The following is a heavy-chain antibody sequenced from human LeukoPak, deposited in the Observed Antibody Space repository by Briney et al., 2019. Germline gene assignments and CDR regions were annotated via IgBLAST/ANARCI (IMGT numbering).Heavy chain of an antibody. CDR2: IYTSEST. J-gene: IGHJ3*02. D-gene: IGHD1-14*01. Sequence: PSETLSLTCTVSGDSISSGSYYWSWIRQPAGKGLEWIGRIYTSESTNYNPSLKSRVTISVDTSKNQFSLKLSSVTAADTAVYYCARDPAGLRAFDIWGQGTMVTVSS. CDR1: GDSISSGSYY. V-gene: IGHV4-61*02. CDR3: ARDPAGLRAFDI.